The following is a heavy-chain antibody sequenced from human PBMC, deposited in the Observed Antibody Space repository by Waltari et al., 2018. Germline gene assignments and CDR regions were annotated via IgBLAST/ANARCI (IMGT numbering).Heavy chain of an antibody. CDR1: GACMTSHY. V-gene: IGHV4-59*11. Sequence: QVELYESGPGLVRPSETLLLSCNVPGACMTSHYWNWLRTSPGRGREWIGYVYDSGNANYNPSLSRRVSMSIDTSGNQFSLRMTSVTAADTAVYYCARRYGYYNHYGLDVWGQGITVTVSS. CDR3: ARRYGYYNHYGLDV. J-gene: IGHJ6*02. D-gene: IGHD1-26*01. CDR2: VYDSGNA.